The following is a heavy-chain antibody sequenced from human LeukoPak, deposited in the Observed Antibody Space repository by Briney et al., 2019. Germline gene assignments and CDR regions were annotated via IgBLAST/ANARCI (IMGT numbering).Heavy chain of an antibody. Sequence: SETLSLTCTVSSGSVSSYYWSWIRQSAEKGLEWIGRISGSGSTIYNPSLKSRVTMSLDTSKNQFSLKLSSVTAADTAVYYCARGFSSLGGYYYMDVWGKGTTVTVSS. J-gene: IGHJ6*03. D-gene: IGHD2-15*01. CDR2: ISGSGST. CDR3: ARGFSSLGGYYYMDV. V-gene: IGHV4-4*07. CDR1: SGSVSSYY.